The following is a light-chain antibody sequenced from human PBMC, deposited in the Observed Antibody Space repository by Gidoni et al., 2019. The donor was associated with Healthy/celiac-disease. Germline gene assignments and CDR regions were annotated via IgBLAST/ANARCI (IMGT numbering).Light chain of an antibody. CDR3: QQRGSWPLT. V-gene: IGKV3-11*01. Sequence: EIVLTQSPATLSSSPGERAILSCRASQSIRSFLAWYQQKPGQAPRLLIYDGSHRATDVSARFSGSGSGTDFTLTISSLEPEDFAVYYCQQRGSWPLTFGPGTRLEIK. CDR1: QSIRSF. CDR2: DGS. J-gene: IGKJ5*01.